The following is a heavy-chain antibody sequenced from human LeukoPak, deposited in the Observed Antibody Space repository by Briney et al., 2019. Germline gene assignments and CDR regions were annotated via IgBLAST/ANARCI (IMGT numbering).Heavy chain of an antibody. CDR3: ARGATLRIAVAAY. Sequence: GGSLRLSCAASGFTFSSYGMHWVRQAPGKGLEWVAVIWYDGSNKYYADSVKGRFTISRDNSKNTLYLQMNSLRAEDTAVYYCARGATLRIAVAAYWGQGTLVTVSS. CDR2: IWYDGSNK. J-gene: IGHJ4*02. V-gene: IGHV3-33*01. D-gene: IGHD6-19*01. CDR1: GFTFSSYG.